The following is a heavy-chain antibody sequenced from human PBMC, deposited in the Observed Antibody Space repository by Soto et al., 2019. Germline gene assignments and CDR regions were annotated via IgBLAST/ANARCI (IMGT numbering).Heavy chain of an antibody. J-gene: IGHJ4*02. CDR2: ISYDGSNK. Sequence: GGSLRLSCAASGFTFSSYAMHWVRQAPGKGLEWVAVISYDGSNKYYADSVKGRFTISRDNSKNTLYLQMNSLRAEDTAVYYCAKQGGYWGQGTLVTVSS. D-gene: IGHD1-26*01. CDR1: GFTFSSYA. V-gene: IGHV3-30-3*02. CDR3: AKQGGY.